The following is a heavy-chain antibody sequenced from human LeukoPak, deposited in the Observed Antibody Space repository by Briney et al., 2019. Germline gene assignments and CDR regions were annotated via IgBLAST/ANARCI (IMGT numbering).Heavy chain of an antibody. Sequence: ASVKVSCKTSGYTFTGYYMHWVRQAPGQGLQWMGWINPNSGGTNYAQKFQGRVTMTRDTSISTAYMELSRLRSDDTAVYYCARFHRDGYNWSFDYWGQGTLVTVSS. D-gene: IGHD5-24*01. V-gene: IGHV1-2*02. J-gene: IGHJ4*02. CDR3: ARFHRDGYNWSFDY. CDR2: INPNSGGT. CDR1: GYTFTGYY.